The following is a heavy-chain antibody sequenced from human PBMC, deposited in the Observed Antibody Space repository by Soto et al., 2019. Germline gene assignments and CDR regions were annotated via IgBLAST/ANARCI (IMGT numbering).Heavy chain of an antibody. CDR3: AREDTAMGFDY. J-gene: IGHJ4*02. D-gene: IGHD5-18*01. V-gene: IGHV3-21*01. Sequence: GWSLRLSCAASGFTFSSYSMNWVRQAPGKGLEWVSSVSSSSSYIYYADSVKGRFTISRDNAKNSLYLQMNSLRAEDTAVYYCAREDTAMGFDYWRQGTLVTVSS. CDR2: VSSSSSYI. CDR1: GFTFSSYS.